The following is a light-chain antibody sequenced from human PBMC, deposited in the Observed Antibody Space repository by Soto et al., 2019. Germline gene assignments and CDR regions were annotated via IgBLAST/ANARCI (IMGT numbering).Light chain of an antibody. V-gene: IGLV2-23*01. CDR3: ASCDDSLNGQVV. J-gene: IGLJ2*01. CDR2: EGI. CDR1: SSTVGGFNV. Sequence: QSALTQPASVSGSPGQSITISCTGTSSTVGGFNVVSWYQQHPGKAPKVIIYEGIKRPSGVSNRFSGSNSGSTASLTISGLQAEDEADYYCASCDDSLNGQVVFGGGTKLTVL.